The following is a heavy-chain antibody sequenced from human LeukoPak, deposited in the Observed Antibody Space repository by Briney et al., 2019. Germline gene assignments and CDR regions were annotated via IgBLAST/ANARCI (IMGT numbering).Heavy chain of an antibody. Sequence: SVKVSCKASGGTFSSYAISWARQAPGQGLEWMGGIIPIFGTANYAQKFQGRVTITADESTCTAYMELSSLRSEDTAVYYCARAVFTPPQSIAAPPVIYYYYGRDVGGKGPRAPVP. CDR2: IIPIFGTA. D-gene: IGHD6-6*01. CDR3: ARAVFTPPQSIAAPPVIYYYYGRDV. CDR1: GGTFSSYA. V-gene: IGHV1-69*13. J-gene: IGHJ6*04.